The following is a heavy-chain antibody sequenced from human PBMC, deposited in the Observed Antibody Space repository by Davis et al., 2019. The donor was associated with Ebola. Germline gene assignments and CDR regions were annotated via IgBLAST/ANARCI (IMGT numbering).Heavy chain of an antibody. CDR3: ATHFGVVTEGSFDD. J-gene: IGHJ4*02. Sequence: GESLKISCAASGFTFSDNYMTWIRQAPGKGLEWVAYISYSGATIYYADSVKGRFTISRDNAKNSLYLQMNNLRAEDTAVYYCATHFGVVTEGSFDDWGQGTLVTVSS. CDR2: ISYSGATI. D-gene: IGHD2-21*02. CDR1: GFTFSDNY. V-gene: IGHV3-11*04.